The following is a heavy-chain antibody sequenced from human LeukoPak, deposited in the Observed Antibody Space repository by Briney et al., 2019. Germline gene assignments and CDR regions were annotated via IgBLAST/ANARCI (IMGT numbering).Heavy chain of an antibody. CDR3: ARVAVAGTGPDYFYYYIDV. J-gene: IGHJ6*03. V-gene: IGHV4-4*07. CDR2: ISITGSS. D-gene: IGHD6-19*01. CDR1: GVSISAYY. Sequence: PSETLSLTCTVSGVSISAYYWSWIRQPAGKGLEWIGRISITGSSNHNPSLRRRLTMSVDTSKNQFFLKLTSVTAADTAVYYCARVAVAGTGPDYFYYYIDVWGKGTTVTVSS.